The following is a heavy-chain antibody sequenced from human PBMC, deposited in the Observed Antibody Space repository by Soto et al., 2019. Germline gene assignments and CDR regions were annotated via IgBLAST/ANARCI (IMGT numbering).Heavy chain of an antibody. CDR1: GFSLSTSGVG. CDR3: AHKGGGDRILDY. D-gene: IGHD3-16*01. J-gene: IGHJ4*02. V-gene: IGHV2-5*02. Sequence: QITLKESGPTLVKPTQTLTLTCTFSGFSLSTSGVGVGWIRQPPGKALEWLALIYWDDAKNYSPSLKSRLTITKDPSKNQVVLTMTNMDPVDTATYYCAHKGGGDRILDYWGQGTLVTVSS. CDR2: IYWDDAK.